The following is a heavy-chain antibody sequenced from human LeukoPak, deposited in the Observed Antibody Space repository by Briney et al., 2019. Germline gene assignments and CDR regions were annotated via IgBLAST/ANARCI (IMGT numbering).Heavy chain of an antibody. CDR1: GFPLSTNY. Sequence: GSLRLSFAASGFPLSTNYMRWVRPAPGKGLGWVSVIYSGGSTYYADSVKGRFTISRDNSKNTLYLQMNGLRAEDTAVYYCASVWFGELAFDYWGQGALLTVSS. J-gene: IGHJ4*02. V-gene: IGHV3-66*01. CDR2: IYSGGST. CDR3: ASVWFGELAFDY. D-gene: IGHD3-10*01.